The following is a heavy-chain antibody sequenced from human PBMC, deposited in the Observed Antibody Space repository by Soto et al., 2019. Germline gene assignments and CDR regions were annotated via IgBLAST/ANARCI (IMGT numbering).Heavy chain of an antibody. CDR1: GFAFSTCA. Sequence: GSLRLSCAAAGFAFSTCAMTWVRQAPGKGLEWVSVISGSGGSSYYAASVKGRFTISRDNSKNTLFLQMNGRRAEDPAVYYCAKVTKRAAAGRYEYYKYGMDVWGQGTTVTVSS. V-gene: IGHV3-23*01. CDR3: AKVTKRAAAGRYEYYKYGMDV. CDR2: ISGSGGSS. J-gene: IGHJ6*02. D-gene: IGHD6-13*01.